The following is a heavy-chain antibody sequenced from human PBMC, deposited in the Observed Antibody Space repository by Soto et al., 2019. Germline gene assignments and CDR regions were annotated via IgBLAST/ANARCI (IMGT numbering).Heavy chain of an antibody. Sequence: ASVKVSCKASGYSFINYDISWVRQAPGQGLEWMGWVSAYNGNTNYAQKFQGRVTMTTDTSTSTAYMELRSLRSDDTAVYYCARGSGRRLSTIFGVVILNWFDPWGQGTLVTSPQ. V-gene: IGHV1-18*01. CDR2: VSAYNGNT. CDR1: GYSFINYD. D-gene: IGHD3-3*01. CDR3: ARGSGRRLSTIFGVVILNWFDP. J-gene: IGHJ5*02.